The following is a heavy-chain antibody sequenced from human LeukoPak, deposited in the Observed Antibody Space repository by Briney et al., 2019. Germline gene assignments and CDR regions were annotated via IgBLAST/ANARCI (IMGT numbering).Heavy chain of an antibody. V-gene: IGHV5-51*01. CDR3: ARPARKGVAAYYFDY. Sequence: GESLKISCKGSGYSFTSYWIGWVRQMPGKGLEWMGIIYPGDSDTRYSTSFQGQVTISADKSISTAYLQWSSLKASDTAMYYCARPARKGVAAYYFDYWGQGTLVTVSS. CDR2: IYPGDSDT. CDR1: GYSFTSYW. J-gene: IGHJ4*02. D-gene: IGHD6-19*01.